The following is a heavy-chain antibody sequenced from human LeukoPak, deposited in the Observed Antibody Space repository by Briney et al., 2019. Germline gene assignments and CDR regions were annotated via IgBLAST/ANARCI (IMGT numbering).Heavy chain of an antibody. J-gene: IGHJ6*03. V-gene: IGHV3-23*01. CDR1: GFTFSSYS. Sequence: GGSLRLSCAASGFTFSSYSMNWVRQAPGKGPEWDSAICGSGGSTYYADSVKGRFTISRDNSKNTLYLQMNSLRAEDTAVYYCAKEEKGSSGWYRDYYYYYMDVWGKGTTVTVSS. CDR2: ICGSGGST. D-gene: IGHD6-19*01. CDR3: AKEEKGSSGWYRDYYYYYMDV.